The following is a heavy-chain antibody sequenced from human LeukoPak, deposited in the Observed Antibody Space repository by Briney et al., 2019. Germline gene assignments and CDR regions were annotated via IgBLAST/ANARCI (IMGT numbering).Heavy chain of an antibody. J-gene: IGHJ4*02. D-gene: IGHD2-21*01. V-gene: IGHV3-48*03. CDR3: ARDDSWGFDY. CDR1: GFTFSSYE. CDR2: ISSSGSTI. Sequence: GGSLRLSCAASGFTFSSYEMNWVRQALGKGLEWVSYISSSGSTIYYADSVKGRFTISRDNAKNSLYLQMNSLRAEDTAVYYCARDDSWGFDYWGQGTLVTVSS.